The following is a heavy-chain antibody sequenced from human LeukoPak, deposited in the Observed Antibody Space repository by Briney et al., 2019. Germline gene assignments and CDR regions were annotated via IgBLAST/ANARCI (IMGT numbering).Heavy chain of an antibody. CDR3: ARGQRDVLRNFDY. Sequence: SETLSLTCTVSGGSISSGTYYWSWIRQPAGKGLEWIGRIYTSGSTNYNPSLKSRVTISVDTSKNQFSLKLSSVTAADTAVYYCARGQRDVLRNFDYWGQGTLVTVSS. J-gene: IGHJ4*02. D-gene: IGHD3-3*01. V-gene: IGHV4-61*02. CDR1: GGSISSGTYY. CDR2: IYTSGST.